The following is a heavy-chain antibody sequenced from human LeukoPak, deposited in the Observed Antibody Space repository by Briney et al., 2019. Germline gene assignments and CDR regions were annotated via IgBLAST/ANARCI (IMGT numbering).Heavy chain of an antibody. J-gene: IGHJ5*02. CDR3: ARAYVRIAVAGTLNWFDP. CDR2: IYTSGST. D-gene: IGHD6-19*01. Sequence: SETLSLTCTVSGGSISSGSYYWSWIRQPAGKGLEWIGRIYTSGSTNYNPSLKRRVTISVDTSKNQFSLKLSSVTAADTAVYYCARAYVRIAVAGTLNWFDPWGQGTLVTVSS. V-gene: IGHV4-61*02. CDR1: GGSISSGSYY.